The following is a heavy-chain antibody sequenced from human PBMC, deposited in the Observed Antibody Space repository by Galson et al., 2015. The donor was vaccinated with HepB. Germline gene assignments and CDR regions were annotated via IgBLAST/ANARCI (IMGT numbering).Heavy chain of an antibody. CDR1: GGTFSSYA. CDR3: AREGRDCSSTSCDIYYYYYYMDV. D-gene: IGHD2-2*01. V-gene: IGHV1-69*13. CDR2: IIPIFGTA. J-gene: IGHJ6*03. Sequence: SVKVSCKASGGTFSSYAISWVRQAPGQGLEWMGGIIPIFGTANYAQKFQGRVTITADESTSTAYMELSSLRSEDTAVYYYAREGRDCSSTSCDIYYYYYYMDVWGKGTTVTVSS.